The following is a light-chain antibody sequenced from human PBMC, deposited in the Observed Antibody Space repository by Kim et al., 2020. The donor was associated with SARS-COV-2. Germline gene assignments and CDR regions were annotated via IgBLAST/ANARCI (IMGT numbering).Light chain of an antibody. J-gene: IGKJ5*01. CDR2: GAS. V-gene: IGKV3-15*01. Sequence: EIVMTQSPATLSVSPGERATLSCRASQSISSNLAWYQQKPGQAPRLLIYGASTRATDIPARFSGSGSGTEFTLTISSLQSEDFAVYYCQQYNNWPITVGQGTRLEIK. CDR1: QSISSN. CDR3: QQYNNWPIT.